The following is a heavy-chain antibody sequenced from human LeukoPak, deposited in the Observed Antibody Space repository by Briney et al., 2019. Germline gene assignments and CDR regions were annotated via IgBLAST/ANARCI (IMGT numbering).Heavy chain of an antibody. V-gene: IGHV1-18*01. CDR2: ISAYNGNT. CDR1: GYTFTSYG. CDR3: ARAPPTYCGGDCYTNYFDY. D-gene: IGHD2-21*02. Sequence: ASVKVSCKASGYTFTSYGISWVRQAPGQGLEWMGWISAYNGNTNYAQKLQGRVTMTTDTSTSTAYMELRSLRSDDTAVYYCARAPPTYCGGDCYTNYFDYWGQGTLVTVSS. J-gene: IGHJ4*02.